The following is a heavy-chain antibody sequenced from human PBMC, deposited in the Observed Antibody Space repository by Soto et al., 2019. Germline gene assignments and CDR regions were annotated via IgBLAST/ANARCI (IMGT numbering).Heavy chain of an antibody. D-gene: IGHD6-19*01. Sequence: SETLSLTCSVSGGSINSSSYFWGWVRQPPWKGLEWIGSIYYSGSTYYNPSLRSRVTISVDTSKNQFSLKLSSVTAADTAVFYCARHYSSGSRNLFDPWGQGTLVTVSS. CDR2: IYYSGST. CDR3: ARHYSSGSRNLFDP. J-gene: IGHJ5*02. V-gene: IGHV4-39*01. CDR1: GGSINSSSYF.